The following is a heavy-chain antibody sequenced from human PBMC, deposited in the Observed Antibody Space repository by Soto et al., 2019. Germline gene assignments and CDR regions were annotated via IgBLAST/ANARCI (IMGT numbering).Heavy chain of an antibody. CDR1: GFTVSSNY. Sequence: GGSLRLSCAASGFTVSSNYMSWVRQAPGKGLEWVSVIYSGGSTYYADSVKGRFTISRDNSKNTLYLQMNSLRAEDTAVYYCARDTRTAARPYFFDYWGQGPLVTV. CDR3: ARDTRTAARPYFFDY. CDR2: IYSGGST. V-gene: IGHV3-53*01. J-gene: IGHJ4*02. D-gene: IGHD6-6*01.